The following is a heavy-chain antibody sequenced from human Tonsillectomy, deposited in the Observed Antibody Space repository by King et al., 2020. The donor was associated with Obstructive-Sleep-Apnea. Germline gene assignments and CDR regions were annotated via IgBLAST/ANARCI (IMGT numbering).Heavy chain of an antibody. Sequence: QLQESGPGLLKPSETLSLTCTVSGGSFSNDDFFWGWIRQPPGKGLEWIGSISYSGSTYSNPSLKSRVTLSVDTSKRQFSLNLMSVTAADTAVYYCARVFGDYAPFDHWGQGILVTVSS. D-gene: IGHD4-17*01. V-gene: IGHV4-39*07. CDR2: ISYSGST. CDR1: GGSFSNDDFF. CDR3: ARVFGDYAPFDH. J-gene: IGHJ4*02.